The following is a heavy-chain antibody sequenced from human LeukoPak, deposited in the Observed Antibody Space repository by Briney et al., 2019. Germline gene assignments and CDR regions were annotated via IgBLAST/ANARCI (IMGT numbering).Heavy chain of an antibody. J-gene: IGHJ3*02. CDR3: ARQSAADI. Sequence: GESLKISCMGSGYSFTNYWIGWVRQMPGKGLEWMGIIYPGDSDTRYSPSFQGQVTISADKSVSTAYLQWGSLKASDTAMYYCARQSAADIWGQGTMVTVSS. CDR2: IYPGDSDT. CDR1: GYSFTNYW. V-gene: IGHV5-51*01. D-gene: IGHD2-15*01.